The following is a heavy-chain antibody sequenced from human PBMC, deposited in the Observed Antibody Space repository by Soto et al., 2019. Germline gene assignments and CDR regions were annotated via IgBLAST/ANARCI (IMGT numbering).Heavy chain of an antibody. Sequence: SETICLTSTVAGGSSRAYGWSWIRQKPGKGLEWIGYIYYDGSTYYNPSLKSRVTISVDTSKNQFSLKLSSVTAADTAVYYCARGGGDYDYYYYGMDVWGQGTTVTVSS. V-gene: IGHV4-59*12. CDR3: ARGGGDYDYYYYGMDV. CDR1: GGSSRAYG. J-gene: IGHJ6*02. D-gene: IGHD4-17*01. CDR2: IYYDGST.